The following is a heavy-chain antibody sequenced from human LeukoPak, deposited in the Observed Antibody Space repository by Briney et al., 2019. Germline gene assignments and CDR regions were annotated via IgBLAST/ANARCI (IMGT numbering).Heavy chain of an antibody. D-gene: IGHD5-18*01. Sequence: SVKLSYMASGGTFSSYAVSWLRQAPGQGLEWMGGTLPILGTANYAQKFQGRVTITTDESTSTAYMELSSLRSEDTAVYYCASKAYSYGYIGNYYYYMDVWGKGTTVTVSS. CDR3: ASKAYSYGYIGNYYYYMDV. CDR2: TLPILGTA. J-gene: IGHJ6*03. V-gene: IGHV1-69*05. CDR1: GGTFSSYA.